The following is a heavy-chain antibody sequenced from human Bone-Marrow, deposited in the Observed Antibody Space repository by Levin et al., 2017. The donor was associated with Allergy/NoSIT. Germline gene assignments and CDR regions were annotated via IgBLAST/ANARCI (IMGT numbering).Heavy chain of an antibody. CDR1: GFTFSNYW. CDR3: ATLYGDRTGFDY. J-gene: IGHJ4*02. Sequence: AASVKVSCAASGFTFSNYWMHWVRQAPGKGLVWVSRINNDGTTINYADSVEGRFTISRDNAKNTLYLQMNSLRAEDTAMYYCATLYGDRTGFDYWGQGTLVTVSS. D-gene: IGHD4-17*01. V-gene: IGHV3-74*01. CDR2: INNDGTTI.